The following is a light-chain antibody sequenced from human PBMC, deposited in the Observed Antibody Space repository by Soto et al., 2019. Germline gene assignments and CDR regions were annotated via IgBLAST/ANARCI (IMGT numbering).Light chain of an antibody. J-gene: IGLJ1*01. V-gene: IGLV2-14*03. Sequence: QSVLAQPASVSGSPGQSSTISCTGTSSDVGAYKYVSWYQQHPGKAPKLIIYGVSNRPSGVSNRFSGSKSGNTAFLTISGLQPEDEADYYCSSFTGTTTLDVFGTGTKVTVL. CDR2: GVS. CDR1: SSDVGAYKY. CDR3: SSFTGTTTLDV.